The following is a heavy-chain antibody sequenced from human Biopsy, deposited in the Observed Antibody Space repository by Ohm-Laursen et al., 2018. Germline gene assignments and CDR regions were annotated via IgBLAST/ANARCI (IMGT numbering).Heavy chain of an antibody. D-gene: IGHD6-19*01. CDR1: GFSFSSYA. J-gene: IGHJ2*01. V-gene: IGHV3-33*04. CDR3: ARGLSSGWYGYFDV. CDR2: IWYDGTNE. Sequence: SLRLSCAASGFSFSSYAMHWVRQAPGKGLEWISLIWYDGTNEDYADSVKGRFTISRNNSKNTLYLQINTLTLEDTAFYYCARGLSSGWYGYFDVWGRGTLVTVSS.